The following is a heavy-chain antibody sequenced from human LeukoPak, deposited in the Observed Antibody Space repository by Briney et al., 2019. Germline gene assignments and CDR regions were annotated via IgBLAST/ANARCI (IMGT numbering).Heavy chain of an antibody. CDR2: ISSSGSTI. CDR3: ARDQITMIVPWSDY. D-gene: IGHD3-22*01. Sequence: GGSLRLSCAASGFTFSDYYMSWIRQAPGKGLEWVSYISSSGSTIYYADSVKGRFTISRDNAKNPLYLQMNSLRAEDTAVYYCARDQITMIVPWSDYWGQGTLVTVSS. CDR1: GFTFSDYY. V-gene: IGHV3-11*01. J-gene: IGHJ4*02.